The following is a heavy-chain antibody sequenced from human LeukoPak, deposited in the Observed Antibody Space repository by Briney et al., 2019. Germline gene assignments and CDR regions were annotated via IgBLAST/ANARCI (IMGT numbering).Heavy chain of an antibody. D-gene: IGHD3-3*01. J-gene: IGHJ3*02. CDR3: AKDRRFLEWLVDPVGGFDI. CDR2: ISYDGSNK. V-gene: IGHV3-30-3*01. CDR1: GFTFSSYA. Sequence: GGSLRLSCAASGFTFSSYAMHWVRQAPGKGLEWVAVISYDGSNKYYADSVKGRFTISRDNSKNTLYLQMNSLRAEDTAVYYCAKDRRFLEWLVDPVGGFDIWGQGTMVTVSS.